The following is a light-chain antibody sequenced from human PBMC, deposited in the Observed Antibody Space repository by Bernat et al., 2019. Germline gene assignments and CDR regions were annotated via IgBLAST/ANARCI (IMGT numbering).Light chain of an antibody. CDR3: ATWDSSLNVF. CDR2: ENN. CDR1: SSNIGNSF. Sequence: QSVLTHPPSVSAAPGQKVTISCSGSSSNIGNSFVSWYQQIPGTAPRVLIYENNKRPSGIPDRFSGSKSGTSATLDITGLQTADEADYYCATWDSSLNVFFGTGTKVTVL. V-gene: IGLV1-51*02. J-gene: IGLJ1*01.